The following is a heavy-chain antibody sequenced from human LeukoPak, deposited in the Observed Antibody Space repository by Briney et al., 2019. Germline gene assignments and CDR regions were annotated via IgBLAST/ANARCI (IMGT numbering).Heavy chain of an antibody. CDR3: ARGTYDILTGYRVLDY. D-gene: IGHD3-9*01. V-gene: IGHV4-4*07. J-gene: IGHJ4*02. CDR1: GGSISSYY. CDR2: LYPSGST. Sequence: SETLSLTRTVSGGSISSYYWSWIRQPAGKGLEWIGRLYPSGSTNYNPSLKSRATMSVDTSKNQFSLKLSSVTAADTAVYYCARGTYDILTGYRVLDYWGQGTLVTVSP.